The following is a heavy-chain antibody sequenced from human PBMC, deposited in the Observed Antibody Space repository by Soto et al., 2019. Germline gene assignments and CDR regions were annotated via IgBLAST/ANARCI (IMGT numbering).Heavy chain of an antibody. Sequence: QLQLQQWGAGLLKPSETLSLTCAVSGGSLSGSYWSWIRQPPAEGLEWIGEINPSGSTNYSPSLKSRATIAADTSKIQFTLKLSSVMGADTAVYYCARGRDGGGAFWGQGTVVTVSS. CDR2: INPSGST. D-gene: IGHD4-17*01. CDR3: ARGRDGGGAF. V-gene: IGHV4-34*01. CDR1: GGSLSGSY. J-gene: IGHJ4*02.